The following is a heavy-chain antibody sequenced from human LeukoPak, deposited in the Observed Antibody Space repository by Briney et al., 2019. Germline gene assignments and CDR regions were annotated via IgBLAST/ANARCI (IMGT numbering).Heavy chain of an antibody. V-gene: IGHV1-18*01. CDR2: ISAYNGNT. CDR3: AIFEIAAAGDYYYYGMDV. J-gene: IGHJ6*02. Sequence: AASVKVSCKASGYTFTSYGISWVRQAPGQGLEWMGWISAYNGNTNYAQKLQGRVTMTTDTSTSTAYMELRSLRSDDTAVYYCAIFEIAAAGDYYYYGMDVWGQGTTVTVSS. D-gene: IGHD6-13*01. CDR1: GYTFTSYG.